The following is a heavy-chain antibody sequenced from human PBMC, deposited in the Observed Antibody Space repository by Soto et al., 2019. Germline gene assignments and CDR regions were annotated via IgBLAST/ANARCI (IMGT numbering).Heavy chain of an antibody. V-gene: IGHV3-23*01. D-gene: IGHD3-16*01. CDR1: GFTFSSYA. J-gene: IGHJ4*02. CDR2: IGNGST. Sequence: EVQLLESGGGLVQPGGSLRLSCAASGFTFSSYAMTWVRQAPGKGLEWVSSIGNGSTYYADSVKGRFTIPRDDSKDTLYLQMNSLKVEDSALYYCAKRMMLSIRVPGNYFDLWGRGTLVTVSS. CDR3: AKRMMLSIRVPGNYFDL.